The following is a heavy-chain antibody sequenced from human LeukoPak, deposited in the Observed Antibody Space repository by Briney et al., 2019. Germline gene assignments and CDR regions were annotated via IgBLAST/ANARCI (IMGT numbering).Heavy chain of an antibody. J-gene: IGHJ4*02. CDR3: VRVYGGKKYYFDY. CDR1: GDSFHTFA. D-gene: IGHD4/OR15-4a*01. CDR2: IIPVIGTP. V-gene: IGHV1-69*05. Sequence: SVKVSCKTSGDSFHTFALSWVRQAPGQGFEWMGGIIPVIGTPTYAQKFQGRVTMTRNTSITTAYMELNSLTSDDTAVYYCVRVYGGKKYYFDYWGQGTQVTVSS.